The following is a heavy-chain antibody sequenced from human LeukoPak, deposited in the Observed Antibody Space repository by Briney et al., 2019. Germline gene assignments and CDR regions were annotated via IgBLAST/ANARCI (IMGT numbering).Heavy chain of an antibody. CDR2: ISSSGGAI. J-gene: IGHJ4*02. CDR3: TRGRRTNEY. CDR1: GFTFSDYY. Sequence: GGSLRLSCAVSGFTFSDYYMSWIRQAPGKGLGWVSYISSSGGAISYADSVKGRFTISRDDAENSLYLQLNSLRVEDTAVYYCTRGRRTNEYWGQGTLVTVSS. V-gene: IGHV3-11*04. D-gene: IGHD1-1*01.